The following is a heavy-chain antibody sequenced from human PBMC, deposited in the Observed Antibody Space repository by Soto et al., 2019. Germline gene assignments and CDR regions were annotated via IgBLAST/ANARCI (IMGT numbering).Heavy chain of an antibody. CDR3: ARHIVGRTQWLVGDDAFDI. Sequence: GESLKISCKGSGYSFTSYWIGWVRQMPGKGLEWMGIIYPGDSDTRYSPSFQGQVTISADKSISTAYLQWSSLKASDTAMYYCARHIVGRTQWLVGDDAFDIWGQGTMVTVSS. CDR1: GYSFTSYW. V-gene: IGHV5-51*01. J-gene: IGHJ3*02. CDR2: IYPGDSDT. D-gene: IGHD6-19*01.